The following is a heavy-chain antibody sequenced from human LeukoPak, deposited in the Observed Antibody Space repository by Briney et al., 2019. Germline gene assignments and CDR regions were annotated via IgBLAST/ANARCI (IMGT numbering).Heavy chain of an antibody. CDR1: GGSFTFTSHA. CDR2: IIPIYGSA. CDR3: AGFFYDNSGAAFDI. D-gene: IGHD3-22*01. J-gene: IGHJ3*02. Sequence: SVKVSCKASGGSFTFTSHAISWVRQAPGQGLEWMGGIIPIYGSATCAQKFQGRVTITSDESTRTVYMELSSLRPEDSAMHYCAGFFYDNSGAAFDIWGQGTMVTVSS. V-gene: IGHV1-69*13.